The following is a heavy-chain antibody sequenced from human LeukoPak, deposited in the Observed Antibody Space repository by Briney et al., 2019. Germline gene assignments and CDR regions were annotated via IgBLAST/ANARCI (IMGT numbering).Heavy chain of an antibody. CDR1: GFTFSSYW. CDR2: INSDGSST. CDR3: ARVSSGYDLLIGYYYYYMDV. D-gene: IGHD5-12*01. J-gene: IGHJ6*03. V-gene: IGHV3-74*01. Sequence: GGSLRLSCAASGFTFSSYWMHWVRQAPGKGLVWVSRINSDGSSTSYADSVKGRFTISRDNAKNTLYLQMNSLRAEDTAVYYCARVSSGYDLLIGYYYYYMDVWGKGTTVTVSS.